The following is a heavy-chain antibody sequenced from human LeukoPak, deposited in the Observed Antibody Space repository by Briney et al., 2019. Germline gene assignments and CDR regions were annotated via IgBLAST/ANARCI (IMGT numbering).Heavy chain of an antibody. J-gene: IGHJ4*02. CDR2: IWYDGSNK. CDR1: GFTFSSYA. Sequence: PGRSLRLSCEASGFTFSSYAMHWVRQARGKGLGWVAVIWYDGSNKYYVDSVKGRFTISRDNSKNTLYLQMNSLRAEDTAVYYCAREASPKALGYWGQGTLVTVSS. V-gene: IGHV3-33*01. CDR3: AREASPKALGY.